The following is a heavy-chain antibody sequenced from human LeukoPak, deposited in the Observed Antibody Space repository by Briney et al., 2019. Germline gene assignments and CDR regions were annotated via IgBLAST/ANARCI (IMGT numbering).Heavy chain of an antibody. J-gene: IGHJ3*02. Sequence: PSETLSLTCTVSGGSISSYYWSWIRQPPGKGLEWIGYIYYSGSTNYNPSLKSRVTISVDTSKNQFSLKLSSVTAADTAAYYCANYCSSSSCHTRRAFDIWGQGTMVTVSS. V-gene: IGHV4-59*08. D-gene: IGHD2-2*02. CDR3: ANYCSSSSCHTRRAFDI. CDR2: IYYSGST. CDR1: GGSISSYY.